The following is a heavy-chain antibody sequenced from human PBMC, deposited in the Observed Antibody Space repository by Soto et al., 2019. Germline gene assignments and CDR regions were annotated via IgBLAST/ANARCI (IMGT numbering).Heavy chain of an antibody. CDR2: ISAYNGNT. CDR1: GYTFTSYG. CDR3: ARSVTHMGYYYYGMDV. Sequence: QVQLVQSGAEVKKPGASVKVSCKASGYTFTSYGISWVRQAPGQGLEWRGWISAYNGNTNYAQKLQGRVTMTTDPSTRTAYIELRSLRSDDTAVYYCARSVTHMGYYYYGMDVWGQGTTVTVSS. D-gene: IGHD4-17*01. V-gene: IGHV1-18*01. J-gene: IGHJ6*02.